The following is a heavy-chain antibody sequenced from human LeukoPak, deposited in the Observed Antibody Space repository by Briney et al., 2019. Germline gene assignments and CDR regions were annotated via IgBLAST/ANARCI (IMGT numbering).Heavy chain of an antibody. V-gene: IGHV4-39*01. CDR2: IYYSGNT. CDR1: GVSISSSNSY. J-gene: IGHJ4*02. Sequence: SSETLSLTCAVSGVSISSSNSYWGWIRQPPGKGLEWIGSIYYSGNTYYNASLKSQVSISIDTSKNQFSLRLTSVTAADTAVYYCARQTGSGLFILPGGQGTLVTVSS. D-gene: IGHD3/OR15-3a*01. CDR3: ARQTGSGLFILP.